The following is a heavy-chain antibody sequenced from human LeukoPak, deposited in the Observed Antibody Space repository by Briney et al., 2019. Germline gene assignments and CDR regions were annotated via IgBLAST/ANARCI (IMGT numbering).Heavy chain of an antibody. CDR2: ISAYNGNT. Sequence: ASVKVSCKASGYTFTSYGISWVRQAPGQGLEWMGWISAYNGNTNYAQKLQGRVTMTTDTSTSTAYMELRSLRSDDTAVYYCARDLCEAGCQTMGMFDYWGQGTLVTVSS. D-gene: IGHD6-19*01. CDR1: GYTFTSYG. CDR3: ARDLCEAGCQTMGMFDY. V-gene: IGHV1-18*01. J-gene: IGHJ4*02.